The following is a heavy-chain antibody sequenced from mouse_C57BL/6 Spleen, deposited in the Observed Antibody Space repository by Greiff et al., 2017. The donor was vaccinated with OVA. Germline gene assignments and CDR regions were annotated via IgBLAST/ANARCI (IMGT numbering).Heavy chain of an antibody. Sequence: QVQLQQPGAELVRPGSSVKLSCKASGYTFTSCWMHWVKQRPIQGLEWIGNIDPSDSETHYNQKFKDKATLTVDKSSSTAYMQLSSLTSEDSAVYYCARRLANWDYFDYWGQGTTLTVSS. CDR3: ARRLANWDYFDY. V-gene: IGHV1-52*01. CDR2: IDPSDSET. CDR1: GYTFTSCW. D-gene: IGHD4-1*01. J-gene: IGHJ2*01.